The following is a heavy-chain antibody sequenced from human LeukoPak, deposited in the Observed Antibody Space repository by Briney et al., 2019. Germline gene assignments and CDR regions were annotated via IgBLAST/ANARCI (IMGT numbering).Heavy chain of an antibody. CDR2: INSSSRYL. Sequence: GGSLTLFCAASGFTFSSYSMNWVRQAPGKGLDWVSSINSSSRYLYYADSAKGRFTISRNNAKNSLYLQMTGLRAEDTAVYYCARDRVSSSSGDFDYWGQGTLVTVSS. CDR1: GFTFSSYS. CDR3: ARDRVSSSSGDFDY. D-gene: IGHD6-6*01. J-gene: IGHJ4*02. V-gene: IGHV3-21*01.